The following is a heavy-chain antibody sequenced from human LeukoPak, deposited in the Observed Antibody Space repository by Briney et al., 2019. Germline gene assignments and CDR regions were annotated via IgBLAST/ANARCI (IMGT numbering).Heavy chain of an antibody. CDR2: SRANNGNT. J-gene: IGHJ3*01. CDR1: GYSVTTYG. CDR3: ARGPDPVVRGPRRAFDL. D-gene: IGHD3-10*01. V-gene: IGHV1-18*01. Sequence: ASVNVSCKASGYSVTTYGMSWVRQAPGQGLEWMGWSRANNGNTNYAQKLQGRVTMTTDTSTNTAYMELRSLTSDDTAVYYCARGPDPVVRGPRRAFDLWGQGTRVTVSS.